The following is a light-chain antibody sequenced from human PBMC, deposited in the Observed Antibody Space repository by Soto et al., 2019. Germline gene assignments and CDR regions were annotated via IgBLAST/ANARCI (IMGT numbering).Light chain of an antibody. CDR3: SSYAGSSNLV. J-gene: IGLJ2*01. Sequence: QSALTQPPSASASPGQSVTISCTGTNNDIGGYNYVSWYQHHPGKAPQLIIYDVTKRPSGVLDRFSGSKSGNTASLTVAGLQTYDEAEYFCSSYAGSSNLVFGTGTKRTVL. CDR1: NNDIGGYNY. V-gene: IGLV2-8*01. CDR2: DVT.